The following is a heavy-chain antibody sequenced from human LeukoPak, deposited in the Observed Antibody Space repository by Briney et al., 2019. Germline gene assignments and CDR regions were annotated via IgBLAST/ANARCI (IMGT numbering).Heavy chain of an antibody. CDR2: INAGNGNT. CDR3: ARGTRGSQTFDY. Sequence: ASVKVSCKASGYTFTSYAMHWVRQAPGQRLEWMGWINAGNGNTKYSQEFQGRVTITRDTSASTAYMELSSLRSEDMAVYYCARGTRGSQTFDYWGQGTLVTVSS. CDR1: GYTFTSYA. J-gene: IGHJ4*02. V-gene: IGHV1-3*03. D-gene: IGHD2-8*02.